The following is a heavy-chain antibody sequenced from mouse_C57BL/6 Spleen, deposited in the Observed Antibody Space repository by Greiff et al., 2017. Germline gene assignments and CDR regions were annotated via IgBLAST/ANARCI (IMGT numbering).Heavy chain of an antibody. Sequence: QVQLKESGAELVRPGTSVKVSCKASGYAFTNYLIEWVKQRPGQGLEWIGVINPGSGGTNYNEQFKGKATLTADKSSSTAYMQLSSLTSEDSAVYFCARTTVPFDYWGQGTTLTVSS. V-gene: IGHV1-54*01. CDR1: GYAFTNYL. D-gene: IGHD1-1*01. J-gene: IGHJ2*01. CDR3: ARTTVPFDY. CDR2: INPGSGGT.